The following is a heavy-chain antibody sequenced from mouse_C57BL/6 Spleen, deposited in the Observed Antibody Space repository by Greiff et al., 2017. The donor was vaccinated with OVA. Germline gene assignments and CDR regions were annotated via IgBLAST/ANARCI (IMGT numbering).Heavy chain of an antibody. CDR1: GFSLTSYG. J-gene: IGHJ4*01. Sequence: VKLMESGPGLVQPSQSLSITCTVSGFSLTSYGVHWVRQSPGQGLEWLGVIWRGGSTDYNAAFMYRLSITKDNSKSQVCFKMNSLQADDTAIYYCAKQGYGSGDAMDYWGQGTSVTDSS. V-gene: IGHV2-5*01. CDR2: IWRGGST. CDR3: AKQGYGSGDAMDY. D-gene: IGHD1-1*01.